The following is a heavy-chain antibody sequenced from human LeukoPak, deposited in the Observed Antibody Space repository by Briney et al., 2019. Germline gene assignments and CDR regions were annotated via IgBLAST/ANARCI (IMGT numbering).Heavy chain of an antibody. J-gene: IGHJ4*02. CDR3: AKGSAAARPYYFDY. D-gene: IGHD6-6*01. Sequence: GGSLRLSCAASGFTFSSYAMSWVRQTPGKGLEWVSAVTDSGDSTYSADSVKGRFTISRGNSKNTLYLQMNSLRAEDTAVYFCAKGSAAARPYYFDYWGQGTLVTVSS. V-gene: IGHV3-23*01. CDR2: VTDSGDST. CDR1: GFTFSSYA.